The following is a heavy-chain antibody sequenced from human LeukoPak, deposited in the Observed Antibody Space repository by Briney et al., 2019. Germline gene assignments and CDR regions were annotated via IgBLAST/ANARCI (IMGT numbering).Heavy chain of an antibody. V-gene: IGHV3-30*04. Sequence: GVSLRLSCAASGFTFSSYAMHWVPQAPGKGLEWVADISYDGSNKYYADSVKGRFTISRDNSKNTLYLQMNSLRAEDTAVYYCARDILYFGELLGDAFDIWGQGTMVTVSS. CDR3: ARDILYFGELLGDAFDI. J-gene: IGHJ3*02. CDR1: GFTFSSYA. CDR2: ISYDGSNK. D-gene: IGHD3-10*01.